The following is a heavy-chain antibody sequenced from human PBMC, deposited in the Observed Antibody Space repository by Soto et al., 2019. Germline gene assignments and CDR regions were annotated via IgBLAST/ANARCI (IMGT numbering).Heavy chain of an antibody. CDR1: GFTFSSYG. CDR2: ISYDGSNK. Sequence: QVQLVESGGGVVQPGRSLRLSCAASGFTFSSYGMHWVRQAPGKGLEWVAVISYDGSNKYCADSVKGRFTISRDNSKNTLYLQMNSLRAEDTAVYYCAKARVWFGELGPIDYWGQGTLVTVSS. J-gene: IGHJ4*02. D-gene: IGHD3-10*01. V-gene: IGHV3-30*18. CDR3: AKARVWFGELGPIDY.